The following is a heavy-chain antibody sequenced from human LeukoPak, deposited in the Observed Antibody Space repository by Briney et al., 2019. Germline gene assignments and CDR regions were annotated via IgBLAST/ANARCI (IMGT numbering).Heavy chain of an antibody. V-gene: IGHV1-8*03. Sequence: ASVKVSCKASGYTFTSYDINLVRQATGQGLEWMGWMNPNSGNTGYAQKFQGRVTITRNTSISTAYMELSSLRSEDTAVYYCARAPAYYDILTGYYPNWFDPWGQGTLVTVSS. D-gene: IGHD3-9*01. CDR3: ARAPAYYDILTGYYPNWFDP. CDR2: MNPNSGNT. J-gene: IGHJ5*02. CDR1: GYTFTSYD.